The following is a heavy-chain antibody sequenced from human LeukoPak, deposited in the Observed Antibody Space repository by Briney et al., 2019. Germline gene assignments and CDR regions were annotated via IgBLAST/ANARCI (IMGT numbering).Heavy chain of an antibody. V-gene: IGHV3-23*01. D-gene: IGHD4-23*01. J-gene: IGHJ4*02. CDR3: AKERGHSKPFDY. CDR2: ISDSGDAT. Sequence: GGSLRLSCEVSGFIFSYYGMNWVRQAPGKGLGWVSAISDSGDATYYADSVKGRFTISRDNSKSTLYLQMNNLRAEDTALYYCAKERGHSKPFDYWGQGTLVTVSS. CDR1: GFIFSYYG.